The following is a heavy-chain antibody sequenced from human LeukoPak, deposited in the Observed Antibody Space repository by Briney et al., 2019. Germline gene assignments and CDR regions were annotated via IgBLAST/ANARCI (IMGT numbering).Heavy chain of an antibody. V-gene: IGHV4-39*01. CDR1: GVSIISSNYY. CDR3: ARRLGSSADGILKYYFDY. J-gene: IGHJ4*02. Sequence: KTSETLSLTCTVSGVSIISSNYYWGWFRQPPGKGLQWIASVFYTGTTRRNPSLKSRVTISVDTSKNEFSLSLSSVTAEDTAMYYCARRLGSSADGILKYYFDYWGQGTLVTVSS. D-gene: IGHD6-13*01. CDR2: VFYTGTT.